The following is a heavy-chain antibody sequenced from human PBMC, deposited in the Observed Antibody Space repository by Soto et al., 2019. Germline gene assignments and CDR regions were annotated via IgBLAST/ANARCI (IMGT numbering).Heavy chain of an antibody. V-gene: IGHV3-33*01. J-gene: IGHJ6*02. CDR1: GFTFSSYG. CDR3: ARDQDIVAVVPASYYYGMDV. Sequence: VGSLRLSCAASGFTFSSYGMHWVRQAPGKGLEWVAVIWYDGSNKYYADSVKGRFIISRDNSKNTLYLQMNSLRAEDTAVYYCARDQDIVAVVPASYYYGMDVWGQGTTVTVSS. D-gene: IGHD2-15*01. CDR2: IWYDGSNK.